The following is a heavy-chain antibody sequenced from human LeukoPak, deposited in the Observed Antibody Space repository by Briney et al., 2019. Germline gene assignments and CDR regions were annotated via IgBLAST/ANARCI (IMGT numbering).Heavy chain of an antibody. CDR3: ARDLGYGYGSVWHKYFDY. V-gene: IGHV1-2*06. J-gene: IGHJ4*01. D-gene: IGHD5-18*01. CDR1: GYTFSGYY. Sequence: GASVKVSCKASGYTFSGYYLHWVRQAPGQGLEWMGHIDPNSGGTKYAQKFQGRVTMTRDTSTTSAYVELSRLIFDDTAVYYCARDLGYGYGSVWHKYFDYWGHGTLVTVSS. CDR2: IDPNSGGT.